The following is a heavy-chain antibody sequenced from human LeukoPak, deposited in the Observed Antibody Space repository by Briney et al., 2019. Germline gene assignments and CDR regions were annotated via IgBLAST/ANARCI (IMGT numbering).Heavy chain of an antibody. CDR1: GGSISSGDYY. CDR3: ARGLGWGATIFDY. Sequence: PSETLSLTCTVSGGSISSGDYYWNWIRQHPEKSLEWIGYIFYSGSAYYNPSLKSRVTISVDTSKNQFSLKLRSVTAADTAVYYCARGLGWGATIFDYWGQGALVTVSS. CDR2: IFYSGSA. V-gene: IGHV4-31*03. D-gene: IGHD1-26*01. J-gene: IGHJ4*02.